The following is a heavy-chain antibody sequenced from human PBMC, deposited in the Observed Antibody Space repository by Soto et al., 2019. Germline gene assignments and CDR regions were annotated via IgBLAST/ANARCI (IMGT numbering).Heavy chain of an antibody. D-gene: IGHD3-3*01. V-gene: IGHV3-30*18. CDR3: AKDGTYYDFWGGYSHRGYYGMDV. CDR2: ISYDGSNK. CDR1: GFTFSSYG. Sequence: GGSLRLSCAASGFTFSSYGMHWVRQAPGKGLEWVAVISYDGSNKYYADSVKGRFTISRDNSKNTLYLQMNSLRAEDTAVYYCAKDGTYYDFWGGYSHRGYYGMDVWGQGTTVTVSS. J-gene: IGHJ6*02.